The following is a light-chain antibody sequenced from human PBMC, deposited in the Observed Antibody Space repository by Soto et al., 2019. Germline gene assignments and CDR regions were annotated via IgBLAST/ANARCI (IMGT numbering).Light chain of an antibody. J-gene: IGLJ1*01. CDR1: SSDIGAYNY. Sequence: QSALTQPASVSGSPGQSITISCTGTSSDIGAYNYVSWYQQHPGKAPKLVIYEVSNRPSGISNGFSGSKSGYTASLIISGIQAEDEADYYCSSYTGSSTLEVFGTGTKLTVL. V-gene: IGLV2-14*01. CDR3: SSYTGSSTLEV. CDR2: EVS.